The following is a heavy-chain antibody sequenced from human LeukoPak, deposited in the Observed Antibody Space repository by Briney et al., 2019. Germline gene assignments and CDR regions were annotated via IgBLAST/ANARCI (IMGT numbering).Heavy chain of an antibody. D-gene: IGHD2-2*01. CDR1: GFTFSNAW. CDR2: IRDKPDGGTT. J-gene: IGHJ6*02. Sequence: GGSLRLSCAASGFTFSNAWVSWVRQAPGKGLEWVGLIRDKPDGGTTDYAAAVKGRFTISRDDSKSMLYLQMNSLKTEDTAVYYCTTDNAPGMDVWGQGTTVTVSS. V-gene: IGHV3-15*01. CDR3: TTDNAPGMDV.